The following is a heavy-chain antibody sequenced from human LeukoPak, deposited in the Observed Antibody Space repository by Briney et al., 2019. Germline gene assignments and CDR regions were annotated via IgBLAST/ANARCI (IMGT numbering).Heavy chain of an antibody. CDR2: IKPDGSEE. Sequence: GGSLRFSCTASGFTLSTYWMSWVRQAPGKGLQWVANIKPDGSEEYYVDSVKGRFTISRDNAKTSLFLQMNSLRAEDTAVYYCARAGVTWGYDYWGQGTLVTVSS. CDR1: GFTLSTYW. J-gene: IGHJ4*02. V-gene: IGHV3-7*01. D-gene: IGHD2-8*01. CDR3: ARAGVTWGYDY.